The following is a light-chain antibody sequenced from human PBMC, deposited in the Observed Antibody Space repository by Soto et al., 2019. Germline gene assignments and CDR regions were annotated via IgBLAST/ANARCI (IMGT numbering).Light chain of an antibody. V-gene: IGLV2-14*03. CDR2: DVS. CDR1: SSDVGGYDY. Sequence: QSALTQPASVSGSPGQSITISCTGTSSDVGGYDYVSWYQQHPGKAPKRIIYDVSDRPSGVSNRFSGSKSGNTASLAISGLQAEDEADYYCCSYTTSSPLGVFGTGTKVTVL. J-gene: IGLJ1*01. CDR3: CSYTTSSPLGV.